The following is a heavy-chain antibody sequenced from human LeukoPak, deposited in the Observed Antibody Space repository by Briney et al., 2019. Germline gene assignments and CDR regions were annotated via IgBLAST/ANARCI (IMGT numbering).Heavy chain of an antibody. J-gene: IGHJ6*03. Sequence: SVKVSCKASGGTFSSYTISWVRQAPRQGLEWMGRIIPILGIANYAQKFQGRVTITADKSTSTAYMELSSLRSEDTAVYYCARDQRGFWSGYYYYYYMDVWGKGTTVTVSS. CDR1: GGTFSSYT. CDR2: IIPILGIA. V-gene: IGHV1-69*04. D-gene: IGHD3-3*01. CDR3: ARDQRGFWSGYYYYYYMDV.